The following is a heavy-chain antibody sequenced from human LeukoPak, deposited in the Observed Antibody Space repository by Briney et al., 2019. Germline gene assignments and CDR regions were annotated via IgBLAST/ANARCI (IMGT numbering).Heavy chain of an antibody. CDR2: ISSSSSTI. Sequence: GXXXXLSCAASGFTFSSYAMRWVRQAQGKGLEWVSYISSSSSTIYYADSVKGRFTISRDNAKNSLYLQMNSLRAEDTAVYYCARDSSRYSSSRGDAFDIWGQGTMVTVSS. V-gene: IGHV3-48*01. CDR3: ARDSSRYSSSRGDAFDI. D-gene: IGHD6-6*01. J-gene: IGHJ3*02. CDR1: GFTFSSYA.